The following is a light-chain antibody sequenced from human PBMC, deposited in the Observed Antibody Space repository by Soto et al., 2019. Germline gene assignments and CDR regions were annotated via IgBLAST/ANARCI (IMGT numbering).Light chain of an antibody. J-gene: IGKJ3*01. V-gene: IGKV4-1*01. CDR1: QSVLYSSNNKNY. CDR3: QQYYSTPLFT. CDR2: WAS. Sequence: DIVMTQSPDSLAVSLGERATINCKSSQSVLYSSNNKNYLAWYQQKPGQPPKLLIYWASTRESGVPDRFSGSGSGTDFTLTISSLQAGDLAVYYCQQYYSTPLFTFGPGTKVDIK.